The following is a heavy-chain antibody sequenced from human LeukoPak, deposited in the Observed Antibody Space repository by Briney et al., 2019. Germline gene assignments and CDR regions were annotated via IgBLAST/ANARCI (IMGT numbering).Heavy chain of an antibody. Sequence: GGSLRLSCAASEFIVSINYLTWVRQAPGKGLEGVSLIYSRGDTKYADSVKGRFTLSRANAKNSLYLQMNRLRAEDTAVYYCARDREGGSYKLRGGSRYYFDYWGQGTLVTVSS. J-gene: IGHJ4*02. CDR1: EFIVSINY. CDR3: ARDREGGSYKLRGGSRYYFDY. D-gene: IGHD1-26*01. CDR2: IYSRGDT. V-gene: IGHV3-53*01.